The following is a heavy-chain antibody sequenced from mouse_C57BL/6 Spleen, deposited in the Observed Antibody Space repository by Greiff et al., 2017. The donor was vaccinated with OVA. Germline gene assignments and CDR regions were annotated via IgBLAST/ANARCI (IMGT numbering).Heavy chain of an antibody. CDR3: ARDRNYSNYEGNFDY. CDR1: GFTFSSYA. J-gene: IGHJ2*01. Sequence: EVKVVESGGGLVKPGGSLKLSCAASGFTFSSYAMSWVRQTPEKRLEWVATISDGGSYTYYPDNVKGRFTISRDNAKNNLYLQMSHLKSEDTAMYYCARDRNYSNYEGNFDYWGQGTTLTVSS. V-gene: IGHV5-4*01. D-gene: IGHD2-5*01. CDR2: ISDGGSYT.